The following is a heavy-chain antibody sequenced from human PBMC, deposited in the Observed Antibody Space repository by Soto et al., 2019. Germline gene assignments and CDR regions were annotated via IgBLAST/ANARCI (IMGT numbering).Heavy chain of an antibody. CDR1: GGTFSSYT. J-gene: IGHJ6*02. CDR3: ARAILTGYYMSYYYYGMDV. CDR2: IIPILGIA. Sequence: GASVKVSCKASGGTFSSYTISWVRQAPGQGLEWMGRIIPILGIANYAQKFQGRVTITADKSTSTAYMELSSLRSEDTAVYYCARAILTGYYMSYYYYGMDVWGQGTTVTVSS. D-gene: IGHD3-9*01. V-gene: IGHV1-69*02.